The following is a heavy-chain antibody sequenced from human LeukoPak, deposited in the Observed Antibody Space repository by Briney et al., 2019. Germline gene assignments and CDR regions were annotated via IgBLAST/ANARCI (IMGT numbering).Heavy chain of an antibody. D-gene: IGHD6-19*01. CDR2: IYWNDDE. V-gene: IGHV2-5*01. Sequence: SGPTLVNPTQTLTLTCTFSGFSLTTSGMGVGWIRQPPGKALEWLALIYWNDDERYSPSLKSRLTITKDASKNQVVLTMTNMEPADTATYYCSHTVTSLVAVAVTFDYWGQGTLVTVSS. J-gene: IGHJ4*02. CDR3: SHTVTSLVAVAVTFDY. CDR1: GFSLTTSGMG.